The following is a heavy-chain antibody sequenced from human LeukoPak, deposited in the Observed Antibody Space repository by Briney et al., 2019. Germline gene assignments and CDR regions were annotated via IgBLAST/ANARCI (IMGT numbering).Heavy chain of an antibody. V-gene: IGHV1-46*01. CDR3: ARDVNSGMVYATFDY. CDR2: INPSGGST. D-gene: IGHD2-8*01. Sequence: ASXXVSCKASGYTFTSYYMHWVRQAPGQGLEWMGIINPSGGSTSYAQKFQGRVTMTRDTSTSTVYMELSSLRSEDTAVYYCARDVNSGMVYATFDYWGQGTLVTVSS. CDR1: GYTFTSYY. J-gene: IGHJ4*02.